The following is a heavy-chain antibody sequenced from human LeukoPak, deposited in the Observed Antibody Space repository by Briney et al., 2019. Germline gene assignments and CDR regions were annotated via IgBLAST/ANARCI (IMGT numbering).Heavy chain of an antibody. J-gene: IGHJ6*02. Sequence: SETLSLTCTVSGGSISSSSYYWGWIRQPPGKGLEWIGEINHSGSTNYNPSLKSRVTISVDTSKNQFSLKLSSVTAADTAVYYCASTVPYCTNGVCPGHYYYYGMDVWGQGTTVTVSS. D-gene: IGHD2-8*01. CDR3: ASTVPYCTNGVCPGHYYYYGMDV. CDR2: INHSGST. CDR1: GGSISSSSYY. V-gene: IGHV4-39*07.